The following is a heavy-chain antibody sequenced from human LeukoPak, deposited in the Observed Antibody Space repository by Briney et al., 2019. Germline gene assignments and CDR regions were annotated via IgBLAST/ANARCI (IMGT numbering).Heavy chain of an antibody. D-gene: IGHD1-26*01. CDR2: ISYDGSNK. CDR1: GFTFSSYA. J-gene: IGHJ6*02. V-gene: IGHV3-30-3*01. CDR3: ASGSQRNYYYYGMDV. Sequence: GGSLRLSCAAAGFTFSSYAMHWVRKAPGKGLEWVAVISYDGSNKYYADSVKGRFTISRDNSKNTLYLQMNSLRAEDTAVYYCASGSQRNYYYYGMDVWGQGTTVTVSS.